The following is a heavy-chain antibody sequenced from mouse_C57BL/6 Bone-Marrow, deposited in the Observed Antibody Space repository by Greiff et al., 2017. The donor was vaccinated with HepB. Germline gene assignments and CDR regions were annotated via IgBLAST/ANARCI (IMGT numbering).Heavy chain of an antibody. V-gene: IGHV1-52*01. CDR1: GYTFTSYW. J-gene: IGHJ2*01. CDR2: IDPSDSET. D-gene: IGHD1-1*01. Sequence: VQLQQSGAELVRPGSSVKLSCKASGYTFTSYWMHWVKQRPIQGLEWIGNIDPSDSETHYNQKFKDKATLTVDKSSSTAYMQLSSLTSEDSAVYYCARKTTVVPYYFDYWGQGTTLTVSS. CDR3: ARKTTVVPYYFDY.